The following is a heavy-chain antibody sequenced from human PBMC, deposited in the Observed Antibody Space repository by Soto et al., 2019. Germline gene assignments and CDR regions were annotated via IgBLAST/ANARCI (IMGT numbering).Heavy chain of an antibody. J-gene: IGHJ4*02. CDR3: ARQFPSQDYYDSSGYYAL. V-gene: IGHV5-51*01. CDR1: GYSFTSYW. CDR2: IYPGDSDT. Sequence: ESLKISCKGSGYSFTSYWIGWVRQMPCKCLEWMGIIYPGDSDTRYSPSFQGQVTISADKSISTAYLQWSSLKASDTAMYYCARQFPSQDYYDSSGYYALWGQATLVTVSS. D-gene: IGHD3-22*01.